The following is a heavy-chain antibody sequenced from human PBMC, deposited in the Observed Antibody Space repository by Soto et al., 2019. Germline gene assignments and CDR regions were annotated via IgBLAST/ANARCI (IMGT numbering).Heavy chain of an antibody. D-gene: IGHD3-3*01. V-gene: IGHV1-18*04. CDR1: GYFFTTYG. CDR3: ARDFGSDLSAPGAVFDY. Sequence: GASVKVSCKASGYFFTTYGISWVRQAPGQGLEWMGWISPYNGNTKYAQSFRGRVTMTTDTSTYTAYMELRSLRSDDPAVYYCARDFGSDLSAPGAVFDYWGQGTVVTVSS. CDR2: ISPYNGNT. J-gene: IGHJ4*02.